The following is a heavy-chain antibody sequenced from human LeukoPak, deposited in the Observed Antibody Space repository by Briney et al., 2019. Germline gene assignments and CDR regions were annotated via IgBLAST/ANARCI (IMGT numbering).Heavy chain of an antibody. CDR2: IGVSGIHT. CDR1: GFTFSSYS. Sequence: GGSPRLSCAASGFTFSSYSMNWVRQAPGKGLEWVSAIGVSGIHTYFADSVKGRFSISRDDSRNTVYLQMKSLRAGDTALYFCARDLSLLGLDDWGQGTLVTVSS. V-gene: IGHV3-21*04. J-gene: IGHJ4*02. D-gene: IGHD3-16*01. CDR3: ARDLSLLGLDD.